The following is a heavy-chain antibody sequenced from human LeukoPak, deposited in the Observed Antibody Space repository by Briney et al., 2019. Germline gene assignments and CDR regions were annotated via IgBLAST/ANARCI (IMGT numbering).Heavy chain of an antibody. CDR2: IRYDGSNK. CDR1: GFTFSSYG. V-gene: IGHV3-30*02. CDR3: AKDSVAGITIFGVVIIGAFDI. D-gene: IGHD3-3*01. Sequence: GGSLRLSCAASGFTFSSYGMHWVRQAPGKGLEWVAFIRYDGSNKYYADSVKGRFTISRDNSKNTLYLQMNSLRAEDTAVYYCAKDSVAGITIFGVVIIGAFDIWGQGTMVTVSS. J-gene: IGHJ3*02.